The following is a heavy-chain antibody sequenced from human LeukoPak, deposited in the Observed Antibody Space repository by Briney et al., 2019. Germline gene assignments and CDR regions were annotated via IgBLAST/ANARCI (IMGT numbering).Heavy chain of an antibody. CDR1: GGSFCGYY. V-gene: IGHV4-34*01. CDR3: ARTNTVFYYFDY. J-gene: IGHJ4*02. D-gene: IGHD1/OR15-1a*01. CDR2: INNSGST. Sequence: SETLSLTCAVYGGSFCGYYWSWIRQIPGKGLEWIGEINNSGSTNYNPSLKNRVTTSVDASKKQFSLKLTSVTAADSGVYFCARTNTVFYYFDYWAQGTVVTVSS.